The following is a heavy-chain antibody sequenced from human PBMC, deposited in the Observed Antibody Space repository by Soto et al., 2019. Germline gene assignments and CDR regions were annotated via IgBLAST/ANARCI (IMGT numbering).Heavy chain of an antibody. CDR1: GGSTSDSY. J-gene: IGHJ5*01. V-gene: IGHV4-59*01. CDR3: ARGYDWFDP. CDR2: IHHSGSI. Sequence: QVQLQGSGPGLVKPSETLSLTCSVSGGSTSDSYWSWIRQPPGKGLEWIEYIHHSGSIYYNPSLKSRATISIDTSKNHFSLNLASVTGADTAVYYCARGYDWFDPWGRGTLVTVSS. D-gene: IGHD1-1*01.